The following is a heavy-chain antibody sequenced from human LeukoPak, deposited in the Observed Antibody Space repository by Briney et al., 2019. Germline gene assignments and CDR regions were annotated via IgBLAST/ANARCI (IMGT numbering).Heavy chain of an antibody. CDR2: IYYTGST. CDR3: ARGTVTTYFFDY. CDR1: DGSISGYY. D-gene: IGHD4-17*01. V-gene: IGHV4-59*01. J-gene: IGHJ4*02. Sequence: PSETLSLTCSVSDGSISGYYWSWIRQPPGKGLEWIGYIYYTGSTNYNPSLKSRVTMLVDTSKNHFSLKLSSVTAADTAVYYCARGTVTTYFFDYWGQGTLVTVSS.